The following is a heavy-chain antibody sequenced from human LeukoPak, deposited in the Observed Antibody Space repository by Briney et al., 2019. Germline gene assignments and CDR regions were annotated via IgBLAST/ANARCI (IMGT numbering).Heavy chain of an antibody. D-gene: IGHD3-9*01. Sequence: PQASVKVSCKASGYTFTGYYMHWVRQAPGQGLEWMGWINSNSGGTNYAQKFQARVTMTRDTSISTAYMELSRLRSDDTAVYYCASSPHILTGENFDFWGQGTLVTVSS. J-gene: IGHJ4*02. V-gene: IGHV1-2*02. CDR3: ASSPHILTGENFDF. CDR2: INSNSGGT. CDR1: GYTFTGYY.